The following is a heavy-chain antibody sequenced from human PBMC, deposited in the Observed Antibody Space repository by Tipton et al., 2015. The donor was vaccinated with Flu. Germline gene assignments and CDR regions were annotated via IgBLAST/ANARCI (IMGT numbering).Heavy chain of an antibody. D-gene: IGHD4-17*01. CDR3: ARDRVGDYSGFDP. J-gene: IGHJ5*02. V-gene: IGHV4-61*02. CDR2: IYTSGST. Sequence: TLSLTCTVSGDSISSSSYYWGWIRQPPGKGLEWIGRIYTSGSTNYNPSLKSRVTISVDTSKNQFSLKLSSVTAADTAVYYCARDRVGDYSGFDPWGQGTLVTVSS. CDR1: GDSISSSSYY.